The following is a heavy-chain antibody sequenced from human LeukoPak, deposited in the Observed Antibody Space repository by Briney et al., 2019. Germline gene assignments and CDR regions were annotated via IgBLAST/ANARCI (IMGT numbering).Heavy chain of an antibody. Sequence: GASVKVSCKASGYTFTGYYMHWVRQAPGQGLEWMGWINPNSGGTNYAQKFQGRATMTRDTSISTAYMELSRLRSDDTAVYYCARERRGRDGYNFAYWGQGTLVTVSS. CDR3: ARERRGRDGYNFAY. V-gene: IGHV1-2*02. J-gene: IGHJ4*02. D-gene: IGHD5-24*01. CDR1: GYTFTGYY. CDR2: INPNSGGT.